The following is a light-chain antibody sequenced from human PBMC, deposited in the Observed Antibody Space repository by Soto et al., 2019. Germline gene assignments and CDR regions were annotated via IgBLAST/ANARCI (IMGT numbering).Light chain of an antibody. V-gene: IGKV3-15*01. CDR2: YAS. J-gene: IGKJ3*01. CDR3: QHYGNWPPS. CDR1: ESVHRN. Sequence: EVVMTQSPATLSVSPGERVTLSCRASESVHRNLAWYQQKPGQGPSLLIHYASTRATGVPDRFSGSGSGTEFTLTISSVQSEDFGVYHCQHYGNWPPSFGPGT.